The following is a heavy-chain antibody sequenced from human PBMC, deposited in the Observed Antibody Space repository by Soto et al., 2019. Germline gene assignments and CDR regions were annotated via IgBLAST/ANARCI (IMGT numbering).Heavy chain of an antibody. V-gene: IGHV1-69*13. D-gene: IGHD6-13*01. CDR1: GGTFSSYA. CDR2: IIPIFGTA. J-gene: IGHJ5*02. Sequence: ASVKVSCKASGGTFSSYAISWVRQAPGQGLEWMGGIIPIFGTANYAQKFQGRVTITADESTSTAYMELSSLRSEDTAVYYCARHIAAAGTDWFDPWGQGTLVTVSS. CDR3: ARHIAAAGTDWFDP.